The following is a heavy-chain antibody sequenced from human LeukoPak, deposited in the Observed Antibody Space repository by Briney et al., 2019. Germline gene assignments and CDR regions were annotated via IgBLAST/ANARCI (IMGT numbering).Heavy chain of an antibody. D-gene: IGHD4-17*01. CDR2: ISSSSSYI. CDR3: ARDMGLTTVTTVFAFDI. CDR1: GFAFSSFS. J-gene: IGHJ3*02. Sequence: GRSLRLSCAASGFAFSSFSMNWVRRVPGKGLEWVSSISSSSSYIHYADSVKGRFTISRDNAKSSLYLQMNSLRAEDTAVYYCARDMGLTTVTTVFAFDIWGQGTMVTVSS. V-gene: IGHV3-21*01.